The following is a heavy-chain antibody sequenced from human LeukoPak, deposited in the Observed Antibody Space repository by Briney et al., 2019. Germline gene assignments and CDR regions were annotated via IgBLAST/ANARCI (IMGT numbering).Heavy chain of an antibody. V-gene: IGHV4-59*01. CDR2: IYYSGST. Sequence: PSETLSLTCTVSGGSISSYYWSWIRQPPGKGLEWIGYIYYSGSTNYNPSLKSRVTISVDTSKNQFSLELSSVTAADTAVYYCARPSVGAFDIWGQGTMVTVSS. CDR1: GGSISSYY. CDR3: ARPSVGAFDI. J-gene: IGHJ3*02. D-gene: IGHD4-23*01.